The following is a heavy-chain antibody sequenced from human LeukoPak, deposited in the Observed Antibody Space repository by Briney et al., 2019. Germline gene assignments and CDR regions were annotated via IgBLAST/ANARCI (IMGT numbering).Heavy chain of an antibody. CDR2: INPSGGST. CDR1: GYTFTNYY. J-gene: IGHJ4*02. V-gene: IGHV1-46*01. Sequence: GASVKVSCKASGYTFTNYYMHWVRQAPGQGLEWVGLINPSGGSTSYAQKFQGRVTMTKDTSTSTVYMELSSLRSEDTAVYYCARGIEMATITASDYWGQGTLVTVSS. CDR3: ARGIEMATITASDY. D-gene: IGHD5-24*01.